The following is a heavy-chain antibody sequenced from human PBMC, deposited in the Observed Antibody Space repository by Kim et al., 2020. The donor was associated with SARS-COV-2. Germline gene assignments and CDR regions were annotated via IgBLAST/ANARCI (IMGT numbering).Heavy chain of an antibody. Sequence: ASVKVSCKASGYTFTGYYMHWVRQAPGQGLEWMGRINPNSGGTNYAQKFQGRVTMTRDTSISTAYMELSRLRSDDTAVYYCARVATPGIAAAGSRGKRYYFDYWGQGTLVTVSS. CDR1: GYTFTGYY. V-gene: IGHV1-2*06. CDR2: INPNSGGT. J-gene: IGHJ4*02. CDR3: ARVATPGIAAAGSRGKRYYFDY. D-gene: IGHD6-13*01.